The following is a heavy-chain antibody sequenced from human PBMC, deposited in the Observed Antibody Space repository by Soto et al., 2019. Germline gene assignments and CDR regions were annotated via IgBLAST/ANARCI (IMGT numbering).Heavy chain of an antibody. V-gene: IGHV1-18*01. CDR3: ARDKTVTTQTFDY. Sequence: ASVKVSCKASGGTFSSYAISWVRQAPGQGLEWMGWISANNGTTNYAQKLQGRVTMTTDTSTSTAYMELRSLRSDDTAVYYCARDKTVTTQTFDYWGQGTLVTVSS. CDR1: GGTFSSYA. J-gene: IGHJ4*02. CDR2: ISANNGTT. D-gene: IGHD4-4*01.